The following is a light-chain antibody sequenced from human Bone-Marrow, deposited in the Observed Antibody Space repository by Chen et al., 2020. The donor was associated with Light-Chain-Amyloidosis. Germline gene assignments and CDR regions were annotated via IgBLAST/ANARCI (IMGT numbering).Light chain of an antibody. CDR3: QSADSSGTYEVI. J-gene: IGLJ2*01. V-gene: IGLV3-25*03. CDR2: RDT. Sequence: YELTQQPSVSVYPGKTARITCSGDDLPTKYAYWYQQKPGQAPVLVIHRDTERPSGISERFSGSSSGTTATLTISGVQAEDEADYHCQSADSSGTYEVIFGGGTKLTVL. CDR1: DLPTKY.